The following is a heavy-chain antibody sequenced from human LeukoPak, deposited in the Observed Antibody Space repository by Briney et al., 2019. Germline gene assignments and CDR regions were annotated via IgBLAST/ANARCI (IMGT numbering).Heavy chain of an antibody. CDR1: GFTFSSYA. CDR3: AKGTYYYGSGTYYNIYY. D-gene: IGHD3-10*01. J-gene: IGHJ4*02. V-gene: IGHV3-23*01. CDR2: ISGSGGYT. Sequence: GGSLRLSCAASGFTFSSYAMTWVRQAPGKGLEWVSVISGSGGYTYYADSVKGRFTISRDNSKNTLYLQMNSLRAEDTAVYYCAKGTYYYGSGTYYNIYYWGQETLVTVSS.